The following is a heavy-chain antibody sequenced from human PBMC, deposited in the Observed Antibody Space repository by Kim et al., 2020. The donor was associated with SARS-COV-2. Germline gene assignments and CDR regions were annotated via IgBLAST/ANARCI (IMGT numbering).Heavy chain of an antibody. Sequence: SVKVSCKASGGTFSSYAISWVRQAPGQGLEWMGRIIPILGIANYAQKFQGRVTITADKSTSTAYMELSSLRSEDTAVYYCAREAPPGYSSSWSPVGDWGQGTLVTVSS. CDR2: IIPILGIA. V-gene: IGHV1-69*04. D-gene: IGHD6-13*01. CDR1: GGTFSSYA. J-gene: IGHJ4*02. CDR3: AREAPPGYSSSWSPVGD.